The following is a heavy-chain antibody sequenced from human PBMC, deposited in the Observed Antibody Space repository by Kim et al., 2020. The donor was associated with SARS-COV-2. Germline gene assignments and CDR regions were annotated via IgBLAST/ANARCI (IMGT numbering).Heavy chain of an antibody. Sequence: GGSLRLSCAASGFTFSSYSMNWVRQAPGKGLEWVSSISSSSSYIYYADSVKGRFTISRDNAKNSLYLQMNSLRAEDTAVYYCARVQIAAAGTGDYWGQGTLVTVSS. CDR2: ISSSSSYI. V-gene: IGHV3-21*01. CDR3: ARVQIAAAGTGDY. CDR1: GFTFSSYS. D-gene: IGHD6-13*01. J-gene: IGHJ4*02.